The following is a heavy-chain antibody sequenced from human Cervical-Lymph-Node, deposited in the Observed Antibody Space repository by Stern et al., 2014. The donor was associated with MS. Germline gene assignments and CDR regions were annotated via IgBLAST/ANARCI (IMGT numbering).Heavy chain of an antibody. CDR1: GFSLNTSGMC. V-gene: IGHV2-70*01. CDR3: ARSLLLNGDIHGFDY. D-gene: IGHD2-8*01. CDR2: IHWDDDK. J-gene: IGHJ4*02. Sequence: QVTLKESGPALVKPTQTLTLTCTFSGFSLNTSGMCVSWIRQPPGKALEXLALIHWDDDKYYSTSLKTRLTISKDTSKNQVVLTMTNMDPVDTATYYCARSLLLNGDIHGFDYWGQGTLVTVSS.